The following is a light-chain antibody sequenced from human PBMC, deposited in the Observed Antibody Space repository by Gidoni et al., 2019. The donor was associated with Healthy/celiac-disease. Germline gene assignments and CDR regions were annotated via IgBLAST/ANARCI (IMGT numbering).Light chain of an antibody. CDR1: QSVSSY. CDR2: DAS. J-gene: IGKJ4*01. Sequence: EIVLTQSPATLSLSPGERATISCRASQSVSSYLAWYQQKPGQAPRLLIYDASNRATGIPARFSGSGSGTDFTLTISSLEPEDFAVYYCQQRSILLTFGGGTKVEIK. V-gene: IGKV3-11*01. CDR3: QQRSILLT.